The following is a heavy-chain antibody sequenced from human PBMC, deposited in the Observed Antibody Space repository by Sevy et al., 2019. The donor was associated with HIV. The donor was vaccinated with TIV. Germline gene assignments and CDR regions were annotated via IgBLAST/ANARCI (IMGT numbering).Heavy chain of an antibody. D-gene: IGHD3-10*02. CDR3: VRGTGREITRLLCRYDMDV. CDR2: IIPMLGTA. Sequence: ASVKVSCKASGGTFRSYGISWVRQAPGQGLEWMGGIIPMLGTANYAQTFQGRVTITADESTSTGYVELSSLRSEDTAVYYCVRGTGREITRLLCRYDMDVWGQGTTVTVSS. CDR1: GGTFRSYG. V-gene: IGHV1-69*13. J-gene: IGHJ6*02.